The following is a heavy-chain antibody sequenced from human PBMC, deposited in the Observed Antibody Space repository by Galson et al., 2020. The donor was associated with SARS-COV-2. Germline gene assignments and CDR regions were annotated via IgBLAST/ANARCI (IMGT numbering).Heavy chain of an antibody. CDR1: GFSFSGSA. Sequence: GKSLKISCAASGFSFSGSAMHWVRQASGKGLEWVGRIRSKANSYATTYAASVKGRFTISRDDSKNTAYLQMNSLKTEDTAVYYCTRVPPHSSSFWDAFDIWGQGTMVTVSS. V-gene: IGHV3-73*01. CDR2: IRSKANSYAT. CDR3: TRVPPHSSSFWDAFDI. J-gene: IGHJ3*02. D-gene: IGHD6-6*01.